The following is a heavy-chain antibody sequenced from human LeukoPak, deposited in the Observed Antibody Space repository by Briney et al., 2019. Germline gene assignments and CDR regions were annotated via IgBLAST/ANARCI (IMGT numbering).Heavy chain of an antibody. CDR1: GGSISSYY. V-gene: IGHV4-59*01. CDR2: IYYSGST. J-gene: IGHJ4*02. CDR3: ARAPYGSGFDY. Sequence: PSETLSLACTVSGGSISSYYWSWIRQPPGKRLEWIGYIYYSGSTNYNPSLKSRVTISVDTSKNQFSLNLSSVTAADTAVCYCARAPYGSGFDYWGQGTLVTVSS. D-gene: IGHD3-10*01.